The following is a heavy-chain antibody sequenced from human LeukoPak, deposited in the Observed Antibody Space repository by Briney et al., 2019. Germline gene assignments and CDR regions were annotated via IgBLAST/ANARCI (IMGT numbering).Heavy chain of an antibody. Sequence: SVKVSCTASGYTFTSYGISWVRQAPGQGLEWMGGIIPIFGTANYAQKFQGRVTITADESTSTAYMELSSLRSEDTAVYYCARDLPPAAARWFDPWGQGTLVTVSS. CDR2: IIPIFGTA. V-gene: IGHV1-69*13. J-gene: IGHJ5*02. D-gene: IGHD6-13*01. CDR3: ARDLPPAAARWFDP. CDR1: GYTFTSYG.